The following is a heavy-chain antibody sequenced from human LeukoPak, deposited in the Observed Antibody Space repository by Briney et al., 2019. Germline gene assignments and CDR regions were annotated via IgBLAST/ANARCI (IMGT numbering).Heavy chain of an antibody. CDR3: AKVGRYYYDSSGYFDY. CDR2: IYSDGSA. D-gene: IGHD3-22*01. Sequence: GGSLRLSCAVSDFTVGNNFMSWVRQAPGKGLEWVSVIYSDGSAYYADSVKGRFTISRDNSKNTLYLQMNSLRAEDTAVYYCAKVGRYYYDSSGYFDYWGQGTLVTVSS. CDR1: DFTVGNNF. J-gene: IGHJ4*02. V-gene: IGHV3-53*01.